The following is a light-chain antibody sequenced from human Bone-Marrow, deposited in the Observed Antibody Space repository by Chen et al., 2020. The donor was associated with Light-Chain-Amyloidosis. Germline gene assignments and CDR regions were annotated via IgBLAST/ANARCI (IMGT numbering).Light chain of an antibody. CDR3: QSYQGSSQGV. J-gene: IGLJ3*02. CDR2: EDD. CDR1: SGRIATNY. V-gene: IGLV6-57*01. Sequence: NFMLTQPHSVSESPGKTVIISCTRSSGRIATNYVQWYQQRPGSSPTTVIYEDDQRPSGVPDLFSGPIDRSSNSASLTLSGLKTEDEADYCWQSYQGSSQGVFGGGTKLTVL.